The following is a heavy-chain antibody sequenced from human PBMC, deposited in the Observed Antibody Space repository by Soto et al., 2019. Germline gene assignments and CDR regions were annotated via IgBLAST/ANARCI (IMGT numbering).Heavy chain of an antibody. D-gene: IGHD5-12*01. CDR1: GYTFTSYG. Sequence: VSCKASGYTFTSYGISWVRQAPGQGLEWMGWISAYNGNTNYAQKLQGRVTMTTDTSTSTAYMGLRSLRSDDTAVYYCATNGWATKQLIYWGQGTLVTVSS. CDR3: ATNGWATKQLIY. V-gene: IGHV1-18*04. CDR2: ISAYNGNT. J-gene: IGHJ4*02.